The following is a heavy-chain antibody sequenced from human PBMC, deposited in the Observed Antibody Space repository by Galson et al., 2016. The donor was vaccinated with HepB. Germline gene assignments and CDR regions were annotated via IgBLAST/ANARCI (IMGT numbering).Heavy chain of an antibody. CDR2: INQDGGDK. CDR1: GFTFSSCW. Sequence: SLRLSCAASGFTFSSCWMSWVRQAPGKGLEWVANINQDGGDKYYVDSVKGRFTISRDNAKNSLYLQMNSLRAEDTAVYYCARVSTSIIAAAGRTLFDYWGQGTLVTVSS. V-gene: IGHV3-7*04. CDR3: ARVSTSIIAAAGRTLFDY. D-gene: IGHD6-13*01. J-gene: IGHJ4*02.